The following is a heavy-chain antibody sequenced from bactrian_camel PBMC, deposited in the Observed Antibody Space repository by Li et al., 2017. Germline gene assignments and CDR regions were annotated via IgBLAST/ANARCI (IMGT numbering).Heavy chain of an antibody. J-gene: IGHJ4*01. V-gene: IGHV3S53*01. Sequence: QLVESGGGSVQPGGSLRLSCTASYRTYCMAWFRQTPGKEREPIATIGSGGQTSYADSVKGRFTISHDNANNNLYLQMNDLRPEDTGMYFCAAGGYYCSFAGSEYPFLGQGTQVTVS. D-gene: IGHD3*01. CDR1: YRTYC. CDR2: IGSGGQT.